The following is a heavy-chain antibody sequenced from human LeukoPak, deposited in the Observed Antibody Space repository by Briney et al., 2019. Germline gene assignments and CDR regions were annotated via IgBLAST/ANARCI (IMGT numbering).Heavy chain of an antibody. D-gene: IGHD3-10*01. CDR1: GFTVSSNH. V-gene: IGHV3-66*01. CDR2: IYNDGRT. Sequence: GGSLRLSCAASGFTVSSNHRSWVRQTPGQGRLEWGSGIYNDGRTFYTGSVQGRFTLSTDNSKNTLYLQMISLSAEDAAVYYCARGQIYGTGSYFFDHWGQGTLVTVSS. J-gene: IGHJ4*02. CDR3: ARGQIYGTGSYFFDH.